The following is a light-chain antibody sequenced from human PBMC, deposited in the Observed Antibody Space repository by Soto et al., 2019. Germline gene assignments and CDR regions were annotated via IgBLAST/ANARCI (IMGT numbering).Light chain of an antibody. CDR1: DLGSKF. CDR3: QAWDIRV. CDR2: QDN. J-gene: IGLJ3*02. Sequence: SYELTQPPSVSVSPGQTASITCSGDDLGSKFACWYQQKPGQSPILVIYQDNKRPSGIPARFSGSNSGNTATLTISGTQPMDEADYYCQAWDIRVFGGGTKVTVL. V-gene: IGLV3-1*01.